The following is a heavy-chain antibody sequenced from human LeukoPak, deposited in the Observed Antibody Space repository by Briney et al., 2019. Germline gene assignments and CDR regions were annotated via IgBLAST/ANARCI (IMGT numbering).Heavy chain of an antibody. CDR2: IYYSGST. D-gene: IGHD3-22*01. CDR1: GGSISSYY. Sequence: SETLSFTCTVSGGSISSYYWSWIRQPPGKGLEWIGYIYYSGSTNYNPSLKSRVTISVDTSKNQFSLKLSSVTAADTAVYYCARLQSAYYDSSGYYFRTEKRTYYFDYWGQGTLVTVSS. V-gene: IGHV4-59*08. CDR3: ARLQSAYYDSSGYYFRTEKRTYYFDY. J-gene: IGHJ4*02.